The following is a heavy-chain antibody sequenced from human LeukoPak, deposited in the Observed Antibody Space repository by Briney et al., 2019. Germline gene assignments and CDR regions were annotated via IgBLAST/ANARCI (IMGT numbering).Heavy chain of an antibody. V-gene: IGHV3-7*01. Sequence: PGGSLRLSCAASGFTFSTYWMSWVRQAPGKGLELVANIKQDGSEKYYVDSVKGRFTISRDNAKNSLYLQVNSLRVEDTAVYYCARNQRRLDYWGQGTLFTVSS. D-gene: IGHD1-14*01. CDR1: GFTFSTYW. CDR2: IKQDGSEK. CDR3: ARNQRRLDY. J-gene: IGHJ4*02.